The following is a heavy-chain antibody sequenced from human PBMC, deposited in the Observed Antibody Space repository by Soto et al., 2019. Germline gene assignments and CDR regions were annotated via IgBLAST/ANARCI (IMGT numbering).Heavy chain of an antibody. J-gene: IGHJ3*02. CDR2: ISSSSSYI. V-gene: IGHV3-21*01. CDR3: ARCTGTTCDAFDI. D-gene: IGHD1-1*01. CDR1: GFTFSSYS. Sequence: PGGSLRLSCAASGFTFSSYSMNWVRQAPGKGLEWVSSISSSSSYIYYADSVKGRFTISRDNAKNSLYLQMNSLRAEDTAVYYGARCTGTTCDAFDIWGQGKMVTFSS.